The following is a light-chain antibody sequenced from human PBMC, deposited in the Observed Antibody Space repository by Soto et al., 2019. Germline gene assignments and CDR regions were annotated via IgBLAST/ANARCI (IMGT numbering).Light chain of an antibody. V-gene: IGKV1-5*03. J-gene: IGKJ2*01. CDR2: KVH. Sequence: DIQMTQSPSTLSASVGDRVTMTCRASQSISDWLAWYQQKPGKVPKLLIYKVHSLQSGVPSRFNGSGSGTEFTLTINSLQPDDFATYYCQQYSGTFGQGTKLEMK. CDR1: QSISDW. CDR3: QQYSGT.